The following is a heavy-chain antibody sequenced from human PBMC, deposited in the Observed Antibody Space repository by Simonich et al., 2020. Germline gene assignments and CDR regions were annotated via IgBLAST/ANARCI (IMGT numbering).Heavy chain of an antibody. J-gene: IGHJ4*02. CDR3: ARWPSIPASYGSGSYFDY. D-gene: IGHD3-10*01. CDR1: GYTFTGYY. CDR2: NNPNSGGK. Sequence: QVQLVQSGAEVKKPGASVKVSCKASGYTFTGYYMHWVRQAPGQGLEWKGRNNPNSGGKNYAQKFQGRVTMTRDTSISTAYMELSRLRSDDTAVYYCARWPSIPASYGSGSYFDYWGQGTLVTVSS. V-gene: IGHV1-2*02.